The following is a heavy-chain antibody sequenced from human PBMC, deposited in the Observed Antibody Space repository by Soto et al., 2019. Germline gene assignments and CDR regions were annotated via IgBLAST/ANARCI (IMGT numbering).Heavy chain of an antibody. CDR1: GGTFNSYT. V-gene: IGHV1-69*02. CDR2: VNPIVGMS. D-gene: IGHD3-10*01. CDR3: ATSYGSGSTHFDS. J-gene: IGHJ4*02. Sequence: QVQRVQSGPEVKKPGSSLKVSCTASGGTFNSYTLTWVRQAPGQRPEWVGRVNPIVGMSSSASKFQGRVTMTAEKSTNRGYLDLTGLKSEDTAGYYCATSYGSGSTHFDSWGQGTLVTVS.